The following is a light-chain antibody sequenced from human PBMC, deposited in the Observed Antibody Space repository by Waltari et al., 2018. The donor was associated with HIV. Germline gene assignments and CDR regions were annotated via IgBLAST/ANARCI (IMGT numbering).Light chain of an antibody. Sequence: QSALTQPPSASGSPGQSVTLSCTGTNSDIGTYDYFSLYQQHPGKAPKLVISEVTKRPSGVSDRFSGSKSGNTAFLTVSGLQAEDEADYYCSSFANRDGFYVLFGGGTRLTVL. CDR2: EVT. CDR1: NSDIGTYDY. CDR3: SSFANRDGFYVL. V-gene: IGLV2-8*01. J-gene: IGLJ2*01.